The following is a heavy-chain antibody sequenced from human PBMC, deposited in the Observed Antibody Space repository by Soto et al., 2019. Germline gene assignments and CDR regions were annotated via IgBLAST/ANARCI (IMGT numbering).Heavy chain of an antibody. Sequence: EVQLLESGGGLVQPGGSLRLSCAASGFTFSSYAMSWVRQAPGQGLERVSLISGSGGTTYYADSVKGRFTVSRDNSKNTLYLQVNSLRAEDTAVYYCAKDRPSRNSVYDFDADYWGQGTLVTVSS. D-gene: IGHD5-12*01. CDR3: AKDRPSRNSVYDFDADY. CDR2: ISGSGGTT. J-gene: IGHJ4*02. V-gene: IGHV3-23*01. CDR1: GFTFSSYA.